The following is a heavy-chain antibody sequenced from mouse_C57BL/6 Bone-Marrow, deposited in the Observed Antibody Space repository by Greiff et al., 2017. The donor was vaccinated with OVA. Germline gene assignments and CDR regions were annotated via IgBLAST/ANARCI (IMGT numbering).Heavy chain of an antibody. J-gene: IGHJ3*01. CDR2: ISDGGSYS. CDR1: GFTFSSYA. Sequence: EVQVVESGGGLVKPGGSLKLSCAASGFTFSSYALSWVRQTPEKRLGWVATISDGGSYSSYPDIVKGRFTISRDNTKNNLYLQMSHLESENTAMYYCERDEGGWLPQFAHWGQGTLVTVSA. D-gene: IGHD2-3*01. V-gene: IGHV5-4*01. CDR3: ERDEGGWLPQFAH.